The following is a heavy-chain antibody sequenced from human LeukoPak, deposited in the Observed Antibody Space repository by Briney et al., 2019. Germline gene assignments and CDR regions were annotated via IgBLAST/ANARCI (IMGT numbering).Heavy chain of an antibody. D-gene: IGHD6-19*01. CDR3: AKTPTRGAQWLAVDY. CDR2: ISYDGSNK. J-gene: IGHJ4*02. V-gene: IGHV3-30*18. CDR1: GFTFSSYG. Sequence: GGSLRLSCAASGFTFSSYGMHWVRQAPGKGLEWVAVISYDGSNKYYADSVKGRFTISRDNSKNTLYLQMNSLRAEDTAVYYCAKTPTRGAQWLAVDYWGQGTLVTISS.